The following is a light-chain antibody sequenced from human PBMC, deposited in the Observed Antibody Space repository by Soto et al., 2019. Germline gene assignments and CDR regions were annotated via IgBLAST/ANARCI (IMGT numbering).Light chain of an antibody. CDR3: QQYASFWT. CDR2: KAS. CDR1: QSISNS. Sequence: DIQMTQSPSTLSASVGDRVTITCRATQSISNSLAWYQQKPGKAPKLLIYKASSLESGVPSRFSGSGSRTEFTLTITSLQPDDFATYYCQQYASFWTFGQGTKVEIK. V-gene: IGKV1-5*03. J-gene: IGKJ1*01.